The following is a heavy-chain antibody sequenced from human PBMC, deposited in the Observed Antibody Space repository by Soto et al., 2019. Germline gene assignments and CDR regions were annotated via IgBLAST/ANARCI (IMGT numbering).Heavy chain of an antibody. Sequence: KSSETLSLTCAVSGGSISSGGYSWSWIRQPPGKGLEWIGYIYHSGSTYYNPSLKSRVTISVDRSKNQFSLKLSSVTAADTAVYYCARGGIVVTYRGWFDPWGQGTLVTVSS. V-gene: IGHV4-30-2*01. J-gene: IGHJ5*02. CDR2: IYHSGST. CDR3: ARGGIVVTYRGWFDP. D-gene: IGHD3-22*01. CDR1: GGSISSGGYS.